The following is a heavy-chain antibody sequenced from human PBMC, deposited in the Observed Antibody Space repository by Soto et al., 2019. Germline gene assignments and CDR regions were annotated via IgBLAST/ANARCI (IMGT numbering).Heavy chain of an antibody. Sequence: VQVVESGGGLVKPGGSLRLSCTVSGLTFSDAWLNWVRQAPGKGLEWVGHIKSKAGSATPDYAAPVKGRFTISRDDSQGRLYLQMNSLQTDDTAVYYCIWESKFYSAWRWGQGTLVTVST. J-gene: IGHJ4*02. D-gene: IGHD1-26*01. CDR1: GLTFSDAW. CDR3: IWESKFYSAWR. CDR2: IKSKAGSATP. V-gene: IGHV3-15*07.